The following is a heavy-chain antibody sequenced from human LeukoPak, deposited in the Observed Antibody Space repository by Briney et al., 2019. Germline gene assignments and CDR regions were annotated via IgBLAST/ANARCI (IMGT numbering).Heavy chain of an antibody. CDR2: MNPNSGNT. CDR3: AVVPAASGYFDY. J-gene: IGHJ4*02. Sequence: ASVKVSCKASGYTFTSYDINWVRQATGQGLEWMGWMNPNSGNTGYAQKFQGRVTMTRNTSISAAYMELSSLRSEDTAVYYCAVVPAASGYFDYWGQGNLVTVSS. CDR1: GYTFTSYD. V-gene: IGHV1-8*01. D-gene: IGHD2-2*01.